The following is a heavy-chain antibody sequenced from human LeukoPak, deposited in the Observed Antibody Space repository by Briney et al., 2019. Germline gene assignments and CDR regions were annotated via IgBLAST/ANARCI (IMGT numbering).Heavy chain of an antibody. D-gene: IGHD3-10*01. V-gene: IGHV4-30-4*01. J-gene: IGHJ4*02. CDR1: GASISTGDYY. CDR3: ATDRARGGDSFDY. Sequence: SETLSLTCTVSGASISTGDYYWSWIRQPPGKGLEWIGYIYYSGSTSYNPSLKSRVTISGDTSKNQFSLNLSSVTAADTAVYYCATDRARGGDSFDYWGQGTLVTVSS. CDR2: IYYSGST.